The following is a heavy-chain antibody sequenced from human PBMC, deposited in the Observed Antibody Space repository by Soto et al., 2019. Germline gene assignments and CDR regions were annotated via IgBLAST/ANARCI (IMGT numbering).Heavy chain of an antibody. CDR3: ARRGSGSYYDY. CDR1: GFTFSDYA. J-gene: IGHJ4*02. D-gene: IGHD1-26*01. CDR2: ISGSGGST. Sequence: GGSLRLSCAASGFTFSDYAMHWVRQAPGKGLEWVSAISGSGGSTYYADSVKGRFTISRDNSKNTLYLQMNSLRAEDTAVYYCARRGSGSYYDYWGQGTLVTVSS. V-gene: IGHV3-23*01.